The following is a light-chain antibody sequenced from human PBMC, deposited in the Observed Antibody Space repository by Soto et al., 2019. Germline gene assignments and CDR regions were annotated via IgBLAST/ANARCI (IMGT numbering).Light chain of an antibody. CDR3: SSYXSXSTLYV. V-gene: IGLV2-14*01. CDR2: DVS. Sequence: QSALTQPASVSGSPGQSITISCTGTSSDVGGYNYVSWYQQHPGKAPKLMIYDVSNRPSGVSNRFSGSKSGNTASLTISGLQXXXEAXXYXSSYXSXSTLYVXLTXTKXTVL. J-gene: IGLJ1*01. CDR1: SSDVGGYNY.